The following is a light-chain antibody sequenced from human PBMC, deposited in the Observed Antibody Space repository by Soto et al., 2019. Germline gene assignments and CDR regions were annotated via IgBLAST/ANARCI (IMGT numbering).Light chain of an antibody. CDR1: SSDVGGYNY. CDR2: DVS. J-gene: IGLJ1*01. Sequence: QSALTQPRSVSGSPGQSVTISCTGTSSDVGGYNYVSWYQQHPGKAPKLMIYDVSKRPSGVPDRFSCSTSGNTASLTISGLQAEDEADYYCCSDAGSVYVFGTGTKVTVL. V-gene: IGLV2-11*01. CDR3: CSDAGSVYV.